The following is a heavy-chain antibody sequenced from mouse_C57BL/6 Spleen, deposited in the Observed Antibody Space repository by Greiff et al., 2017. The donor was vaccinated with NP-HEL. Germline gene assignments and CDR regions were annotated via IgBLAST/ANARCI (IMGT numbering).Heavy chain of an antibody. CDR2: INPSNGGT. J-gene: IGHJ4*01. CDR3: ARWALYYGSSYAMDY. D-gene: IGHD1-1*01. Sequence: QVHVKQPGTELVKPGASVKLSCKASGYTFTSYWMHWVKQRPGQGLEWIGNINPSNGGTNYNEKFKSKATLTVDKSSSTAYMQLSSLTSEDSAVYYCARWALYYGSSYAMDYWGQGTSVTVSS. CDR1: GYTFTSYW. V-gene: IGHV1-53*01.